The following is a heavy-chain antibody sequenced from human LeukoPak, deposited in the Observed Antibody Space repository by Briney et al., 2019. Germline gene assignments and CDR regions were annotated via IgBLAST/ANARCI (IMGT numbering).Heavy chain of an antibody. CDR2: INPNSGGT. Sequence: ASVKVSCKASGYTFTGYYMHWVRQAPGQGLVWMGWINPNSGGTNYAQKFQGRVTMTTDTSTSTAYMELRSLRSDDTAVYYCARYGGFDYWGQGTLVTVSS. V-gene: IGHV1-2*02. J-gene: IGHJ4*02. CDR1: GYTFTGYY. D-gene: IGHD4-23*01. CDR3: ARYGGFDY.